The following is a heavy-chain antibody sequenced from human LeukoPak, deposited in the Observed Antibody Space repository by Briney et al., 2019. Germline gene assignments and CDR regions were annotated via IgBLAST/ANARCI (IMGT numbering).Heavy chain of an antibody. CDR3: AKSDYYDSSGHTDY. V-gene: IGHV3-23*01. Sequence: GGSLRLSCAASGFTFSSYAMSWVRQAPGKGLEWVSAISGSGGSTYYADSVKGRFTISRDNSENTLYLQMNSLRAEDTAVYYCAKSDYYDSSGHTDYWGQGTLVTVSS. J-gene: IGHJ4*02. D-gene: IGHD3-22*01. CDR1: GFTFSSYA. CDR2: ISGSGGST.